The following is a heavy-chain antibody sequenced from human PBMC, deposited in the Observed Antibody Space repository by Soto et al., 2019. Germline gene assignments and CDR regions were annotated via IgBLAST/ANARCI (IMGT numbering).Heavy chain of an antibody. V-gene: IGHV4-30-4*01. CDR1: GDSISSVDYF. J-gene: IGHJ5*01. CDR3: ARGRYCLTGRCFPNWFDS. D-gene: IGHD2-15*01. Sequence: KPSETLSLTCSVPGDSISSVDYFWAWIRQPPGQALEYIGYIYKSATTHYNPSFESRVAISLDTSKSQFSLNVTSVTAADTAVYFCARGRYCLTGRCFPNWFDSWGQGTLVTVSS. CDR2: IYKSATT.